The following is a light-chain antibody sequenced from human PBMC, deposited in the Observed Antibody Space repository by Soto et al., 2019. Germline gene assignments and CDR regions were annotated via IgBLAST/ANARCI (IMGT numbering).Light chain of an antibody. CDR1: QSVSSN. J-gene: IGKJ3*01. CDR2: GAS. V-gene: IGKV3-15*01. Sequence: EIVMTQSPATLSVSPGERATLSCRASQSVSSNLAWYQQKPDQAPRLLIYGASTRATGIPARFSGSGSGTEFILTISSLQSEDFAVYYCQQYNNWPPFTFGPGTKVDIK. CDR3: QQYNNWPPFT.